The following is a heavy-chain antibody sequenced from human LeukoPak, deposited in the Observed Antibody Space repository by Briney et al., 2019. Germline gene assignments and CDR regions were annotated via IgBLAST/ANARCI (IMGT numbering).Heavy chain of an antibody. J-gene: IGHJ6*03. CDR1: GGSISSYY. CDR2: IYYSGST. CDR3: ARISRTYYDFWSGYGSGYYYYMDV. D-gene: IGHD3-3*01. Sequence: SETLSLTCTVSGGSISSYYWSWIRQPPGKGLEWIGYIYYSGSTNYNPSLKSRVTISVDTSKNQFSLKLSSVTAADTAVYYCARISRTYYDFWSGYGSGYYYYMDVWGKGTTVTVSS. V-gene: IGHV4-59*01.